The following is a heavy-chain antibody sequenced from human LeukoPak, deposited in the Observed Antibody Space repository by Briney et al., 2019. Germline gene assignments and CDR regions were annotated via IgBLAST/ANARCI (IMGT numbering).Heavy chain of an antibody. CDR2: VNRDGSET. Sequence: GGSLRLSCAASGFTLSNHWMTWVRQVPGRGPEWVANVNRDGSETYYLDSVKGRFTISKDNAKNSLYLQMDSLRAEDTALYHCARNNGMDVWGQGTTVIVSS. CDR3: ARNNGMDV. J-gene: IGHJ6*02. CDR1: GFTLSNHW. V-gene: IGHV3-7*03.